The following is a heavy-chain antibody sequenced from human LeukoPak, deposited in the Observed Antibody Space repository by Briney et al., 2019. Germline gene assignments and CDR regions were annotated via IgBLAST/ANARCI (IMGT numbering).Heavy chain of an antibody. V-gene: IGHV4-39*07. D-gene: IGHD6-6*01. CDR1: GGSISSSSYY. CDR2: IYYSGST. CDR3: ARDNIAARVPVDY. Sequence: PSETLSLTCTVSGGSISSSSYYWGWIRQPPGKGLEWIGSIYYSGSTYYNPSLKSRVTISVDTSKNQFSLKLGSVTAADTAVYYCARDNIAARVPVDYWGQGTLVTVSS. J-gene: IGHJ4*02.